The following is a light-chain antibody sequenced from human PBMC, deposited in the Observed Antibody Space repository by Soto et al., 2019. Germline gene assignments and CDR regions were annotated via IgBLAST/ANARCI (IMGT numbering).Light chain of an antibody. J-gene: IGKJ2*01. CDR1: QSITTW. Sequence: DIPMTQSPSTLSASVGDRVTITCRASQSITTWLAWYQQKPGKAPKLLIYKAINLQSGVPSRFSGSGSGTEFTLTIRSLQPDDFGTYYCQRYNDYQYVFGQGTKLDMK. CDR3: QRYNDYQYV. V-gene: IGKV1-5*03. CDR2: KAI.